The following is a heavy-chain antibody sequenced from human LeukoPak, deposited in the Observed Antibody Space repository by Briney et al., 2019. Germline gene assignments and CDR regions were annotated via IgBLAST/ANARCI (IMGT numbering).Heavy chain of an antibody. J-gene: IGHJ4*02. Sequence: VSVKVSXKASGYTFTSYGISWVRQAPGQGLEWIGWISAYNGNTNYAQKLQGRVTMTTDTSTSTAYMELRSLRSDDTAVYYCARGVRTYYDFWSGYSPADYWGQGTLVTVSS. CDR3: ARGVRTYYDFWSGYSPADY. CDR2: ISAYNGNT. V-gene: IGHV1-18*01. CDR1: GYTFTSYG. D-gene: IGHD3-3*01.